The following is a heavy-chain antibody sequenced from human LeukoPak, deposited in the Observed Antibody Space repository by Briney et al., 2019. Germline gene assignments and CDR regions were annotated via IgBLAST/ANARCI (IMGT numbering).Heavy chain of an antibody. J-gene: IGHJ4*02. CDR2: ISSSSSYI. V-gene: IGHV3-21*01. D-gene: IGHD2-15*01. CDR3: ARKQTYCSGGSCYFGGVDY. Sequence: GGSLRLSCAAPGFTFSSYSMTWVRQAPGKGLEWVSSISSSSSYIYYADSVKGRFTISRDNAKNSLYLQMNSLRAEDTAVYYCARKQTYCSGGSCYFGGVDYWGQGTLVTVSS. CDR1: GFTFSSYS.